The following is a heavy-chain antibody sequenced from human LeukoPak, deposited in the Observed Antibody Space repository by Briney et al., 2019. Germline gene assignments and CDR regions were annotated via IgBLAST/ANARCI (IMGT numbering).Heavy chain of an antibody. CDR1: GFTFSSYS. CDR3: ASEGSGSYLPYYFDY. J-gene: IGHJ4*02. D-gene: IGHD1-26*01. Sequence: PGGSLRLSCAASGFTFSSYSMNWVRQAPGKGLEWVSSISSSSSYIYYADSVKGRFTISRDNAKNSLYLQMNSLRAEDTAVYYCASEGSGSYLPYYFDYWGQGTLVTVSS. CDR2: ISSSSSYI. V-gene: IGHV3-21*01.